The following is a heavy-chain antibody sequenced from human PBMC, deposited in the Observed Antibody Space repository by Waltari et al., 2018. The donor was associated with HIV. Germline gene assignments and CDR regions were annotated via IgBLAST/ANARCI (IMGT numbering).Heavy chain of an antibody. CDR3: AREGAGDIYYLEY. CDR1: GYTFTNYA. CDR2: INVGNSKT. D-gene: IGHD3-16*02. J-gene: IGHJ4*02. V-gene: IGHV1-3*01. Sequence: QVQLVQSRAEVKRPGASVKVSCKTSGYTFTNYAVHWVRQAPGQRLESMGWINVGNSKTQYSQKFQGRLTITRDTSASVAYMELTRLKSEDTAVYFCAREGAGDIYYLEYWGQVTLVTVSS.